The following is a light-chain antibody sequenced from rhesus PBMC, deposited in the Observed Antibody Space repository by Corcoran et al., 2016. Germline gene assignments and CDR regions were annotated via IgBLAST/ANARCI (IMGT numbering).Light chain of an antibody. CDR3: QQHNNYPPT. CDR1: PGISSY. Sequence: DIQMTQSPSSLSASLGYTVPITFQASPGISSYLAWYPRNPGKAPKLLCYAASTLRSGVPSRFSGSEAGTAFTLTISSLQPEDFATYYCQQHNNYPPTFGLGTKVEI. J-gene: IGKJ1*01. CDR2: AAS. V-gene: IGKV1-33*02.